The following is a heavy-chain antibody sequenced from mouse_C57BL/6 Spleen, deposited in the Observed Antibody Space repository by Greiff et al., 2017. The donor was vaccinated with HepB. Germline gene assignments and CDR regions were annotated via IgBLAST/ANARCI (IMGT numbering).Heavy chain of an antibody. Sequence: EVQLQQSGPELVKPGASVKISCKASGYTFTDYYMNWVKQSHGKSLEWIGDINPNNGGTSYNQKFKGKATLTVDKSSSTAYMELRSLTSEDSAVYYCAIRYLLRGDYAMDYWGQGTSVTVSS. CDR1: GYTFTDYY. D-gene: IGHD1-1*01. V-gene: IGHV1-26*01. CDR2: INPNNGGT. J-gene: IGHJ4*01. CDR3: AIRYLLRGDYAMDY.